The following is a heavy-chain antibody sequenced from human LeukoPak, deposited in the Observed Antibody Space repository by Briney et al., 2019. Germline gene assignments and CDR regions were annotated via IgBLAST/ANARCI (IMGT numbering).Heavy chain of an antibody. CDR1: GFTFSSYG. CDR3: AKDPHSYTAMATGFDY. V-gene: IGHV3-30*02. CDR2: IRYDGSNK. J-gene: IGHJ4*02. D-gene: IGHD5-18*01. Sequence: PGGSLRLSCAASGFTFSSYGMHWVRQAPGKGLEWVAFIRYDGSNKYYADSVKGRFTISRDNSKNTLYLQMNSLRAEDTAVYYCAKDPHSYTAMATGFDYWGQGTLVTVSS.